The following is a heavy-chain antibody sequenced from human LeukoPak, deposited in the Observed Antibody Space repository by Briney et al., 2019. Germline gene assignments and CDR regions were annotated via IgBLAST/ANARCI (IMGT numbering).Heavy chain of an antibody. V-gene: IGHV3-30*18. CDR2: ISYDGRTK. CDR3: AKEYCGGRCYEDYFDY. J-gene: IGHJ4*02. D-gene: IGHD2-15*01. Sequence: PGGSLRLSCAASGFTFGSYWMSWVRQAPGKGLEWVAVISYDGRTKYYVDSVKGRFTISRDNSKNTLSLQMNSLRAEDTAVYYCAKEYCGGRCYEDYFDYWGQGTLVTVSS. CDR1: GFTFGSYW.